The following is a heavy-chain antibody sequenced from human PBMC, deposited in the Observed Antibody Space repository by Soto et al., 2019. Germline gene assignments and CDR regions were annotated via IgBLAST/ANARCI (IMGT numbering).Heavy chain of an antibody. Sequence: SATLSLTCTVSGGSLTTGCYYWSWIRQLPGKGLEWIGHRYYSESTYYNPSLKSRVSISLDTSKNQFSLKLSFVTAADTAMYYCARTKCSGGSCYSWSLDYWGQGTPVNVSS. CDR2: RYYSEST. CDR3: ARTKCSGGSCYSWSLDY. D-gene: IGHD2-15*01. V-gene: IGHV4-31*03. J-gene: IGHJ4*02. CDR1: GGSLTTGCYY.